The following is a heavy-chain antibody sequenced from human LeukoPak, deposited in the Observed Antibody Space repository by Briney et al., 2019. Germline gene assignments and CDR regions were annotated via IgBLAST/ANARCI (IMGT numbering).Heavy chain of an antibody. CDR3: ARVPWDSSGWYYFDY. V-gene: IGHV3-11*01. CDR1: GFTFSDYY. Sequence: GGSLRLSCAASGFTFSDYYMSWIRQAPGKGLEWVSYISSSGSTIYYADSAKGRFTISRDNAKNSLYLQMNSLRAEDTAVYYCARVPWDSSGWYYFDYWGQGTLVTDSS. CDR2: ISSSGSTI. D-gene: IGHD6-19*01. J-gene: IGHJ4*02.